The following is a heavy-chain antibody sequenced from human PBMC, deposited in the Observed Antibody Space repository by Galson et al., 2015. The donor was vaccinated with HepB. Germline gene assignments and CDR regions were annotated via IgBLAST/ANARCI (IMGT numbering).Heavy chain of an antibody. CDR1: GYTFTDCY. CDR2: INPNSGGT. V-gene: IGHV1-2*06. J-gene: IGHJ5*01. CDR3: AKTYYYDSGGYDYIWFGS. D-gene: IGHD3-22*01. Sequence: SVKVSCKASGYTFTDCYVNWVRQAPGQGLEWMGRINPNSGGTNYAQKFQGRVTITRDTSISTAYMELSRLRSDDTAVYYCAKTYYYDSGGYDYIWFGSWGQGTLVTVSS.